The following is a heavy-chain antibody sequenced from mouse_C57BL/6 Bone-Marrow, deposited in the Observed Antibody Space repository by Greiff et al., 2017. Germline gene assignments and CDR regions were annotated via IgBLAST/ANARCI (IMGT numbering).Heavy chain of an antibody. J-gene: IGHJ3*01. CDR2: ISSCGCYT. Sequence: EVQLVESGGDLVKPGGSLKLSCAASGFTFSSYGMSWVIQTSEKRLEWVATISSCGCYTYYPHSVKGRFTISRDKSKNTLYLQMSSLTPEDTALYYCARPLEAWFAYWGQGTLVTVSA. CDR3: ARPLEAWFAY. V-gene: IGHV5-6*01. CDR1: GFTFSSYG.